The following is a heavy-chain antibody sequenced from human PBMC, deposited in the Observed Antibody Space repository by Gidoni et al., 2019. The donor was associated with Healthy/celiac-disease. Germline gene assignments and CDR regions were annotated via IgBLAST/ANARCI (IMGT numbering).Heavy chain of an antibody. J-gene: IGHJ4*02. D-gene: IGHD6-13*01. CDR3: ARQGGQQLVSYFDY. Sequence: QVQLVESGGGVVQPGRSLRLSCAAAGFPFRSYAMHWVRQAPGKGLEWVAVISYDGSNKYYADSVKGRFTISRDNSKNTLYLQMNSLRAEDTAVYYCARQGGQQLVSYFDYWGQGTLVTVSS. V-gene: IGHV3-30-3*01. CDR2: ISYDGSNK. CDR1: GFPFRSYA.